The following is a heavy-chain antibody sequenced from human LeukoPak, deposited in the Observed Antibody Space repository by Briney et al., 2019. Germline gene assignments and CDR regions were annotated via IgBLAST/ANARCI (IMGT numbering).Heavy chain of an antibody. J-gene: IGHJ6*02. CDR1: GFTFSSYR. CDR3: ARDWKSYGMDV. D-gene: IGHD1-1*01. V-gene: IGHV3-74*01. Sequence: GGSLRLSCAASGFTFSSYRMHWGRLVPGKGLVWVSRINTDGRSTSYADSVKGRFTISRDNAKNTLFLQMNSLRAEDTAVYYCARDWKSYGMDVWGQGTTVTVSS. CDR2: INTDGRST.